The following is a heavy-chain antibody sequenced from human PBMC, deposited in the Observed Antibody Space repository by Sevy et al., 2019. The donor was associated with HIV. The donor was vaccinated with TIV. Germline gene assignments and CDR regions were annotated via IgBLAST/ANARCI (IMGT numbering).Heavy chain of an antibody. V-gene: IGHV4-38-2*01. CDR2: IYHSGST. J-gene: IGHJ4*02. D-gene: IGHD1-7*01. Sequence: SESLSLTCAVSGYSISSGYYWGWIRQPPGKGLEWIGSIYHSGSTYYNPSLKSRVTISVDTSKNQFSLKLSSVTAADTAVYYCARHDNWNYVHSFDYWGQGTLVTVSS. CDR3: ARHDNWNYVHSFDY. CDR1: GYSISSGYY.